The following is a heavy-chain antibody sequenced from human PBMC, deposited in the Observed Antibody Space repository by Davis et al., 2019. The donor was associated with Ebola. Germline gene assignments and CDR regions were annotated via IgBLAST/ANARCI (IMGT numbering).Heavy chain of an antibody. Sequence: PGGSLRLSCAASGFTFDDYAMHWVRQAPGKGLEWVSGISWNSGSIGYADSVKGRFTISRDNAKNSLYLQMNSLRAEDTALYYCAKALWFGELLYIFDYWGQGTLVTVSS. CDR1: GFTFDDYA. CDR3: AKALWFGELLYIFDY. V-gene: IGHV3-9*01. CDR2: ISWNSGSI. J-gene: IGHJ4*02. D-gene: IGHD3-10*01.